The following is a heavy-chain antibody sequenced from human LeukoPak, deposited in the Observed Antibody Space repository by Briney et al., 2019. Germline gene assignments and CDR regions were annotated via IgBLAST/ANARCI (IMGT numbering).Heavy chain of an antibody. CDR2: ISNSGSTI. J-gene: IGHJ4*02. Sequence: GGSLRLSCAASGFTFSDYYMNWIRQAPGKGLEWVSYISNSGSTIYYADSVKGRFTISRDNAKNSLYLQMNSLRAEDTAVYYCAGEGYGDSDGDYWGQGTLVTVSS. CDR1: GFTFSDYY. CDR3: AGEGYGDSDGDY. D-gene: IGHD4-17*01. V-gene: IGHV3-11*01.